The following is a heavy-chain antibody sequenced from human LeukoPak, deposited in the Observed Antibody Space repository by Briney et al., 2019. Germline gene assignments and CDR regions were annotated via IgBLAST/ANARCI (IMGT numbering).Heavy chain of an antibody. CDR2: IRQSGGT. CDR1: GGSFSTYF. J-gene: IGHJ5*02. Sequence: SSETLSLTCAVYGGSFSTYFWSWIRQAPGKGLEWIGEIRQSGGTNYNPSLKSQLTISVDTSKNQFSLKLNSVTAADTAVYYCARDYGEWLVPSSWGQGTVVTVSS. D-gene: IGHD6-19*01. CDR3: ARDYGEWLVPSS. V-gene: IGHV4-34*01.